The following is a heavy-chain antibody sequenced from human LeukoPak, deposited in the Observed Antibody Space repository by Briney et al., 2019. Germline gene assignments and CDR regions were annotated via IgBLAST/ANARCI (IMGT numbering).Heavy chain of an antibody. D-gene: IGHD6-13*01. Sequence: PSETLSLTCTVSGASISSYYWSWLRQPPGKGLEWIGYIYYSGSTNYNPSLKSRVTISVATSKNQFSLKLSSVTAADTAVYYCARSIAAAGTFDYWGQGTLVTVSS. J-gene: IGHJ4*02. CDR2: IYYSGST. V-gene: IGHV4-59*08. CDR1: GASISSYY. CDR3: ARSIAAAGTFDY.